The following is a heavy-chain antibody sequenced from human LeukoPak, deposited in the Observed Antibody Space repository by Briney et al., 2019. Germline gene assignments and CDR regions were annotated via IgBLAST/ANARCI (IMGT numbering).Heavy chain of an antibody. CDR1: GGTFSSYA. D-gene: IGHD3-22*01. V-gene: IGHV1-69*06. J-gene: IGHJ4*02. Sequence: SVKVSCKASGGTFSSYATSWVRQAPGQGLEWMGGIIPIFGTANYAQKFQGRVTITADKSTSTAYMELSSRRSEDTAVYYCARSRQAYYYDSSGYYPLFGWGQGTLVTVSS. CDR2: IIPIFGTA. CDR3: ARSRQAYYYDSSGYYPLFG.